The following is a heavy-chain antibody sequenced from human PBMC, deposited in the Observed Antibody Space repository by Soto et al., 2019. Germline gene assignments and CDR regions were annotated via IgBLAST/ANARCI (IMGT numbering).Heavy chain of an antibody. CDR1: GFTFSSYA. D-gene: IGHD5-18*01. CDR2: ISGSGGST. J-gene: IGHJ3*02. CDR3: ATIKLWSPVDAFDI. Sequence: GSLRLSCAASGFTFSSYAMGWVRQAPGKGLEWVSAISGSGGSTYYADSVKGRFTISRDNSKNTPYLQMNSLRAEDTAVYYCATIKLWSPVDAFDIWGQGTMVTVSS. V-gene: IGHV3-23*01.